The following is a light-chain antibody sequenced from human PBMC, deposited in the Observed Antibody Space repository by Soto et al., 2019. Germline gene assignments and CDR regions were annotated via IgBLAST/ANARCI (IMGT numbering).Light chain of an antibody. CDR3: QHYNDWRPTWT. CDR2: GAS. V-gene: IGKV3-15*01. J-gene: IGKJ1*01. Sequence: EIVMTQSPATLSVSPGERATLSCRASQSVSSKLAWYQQKPGQAPRVLIYGASTRATGIPARFSGSGSGTEFTLTISSLKTEDFAVYYCQHYNDWRPTWTFGQGTKV. CDR1: QSVSSK.